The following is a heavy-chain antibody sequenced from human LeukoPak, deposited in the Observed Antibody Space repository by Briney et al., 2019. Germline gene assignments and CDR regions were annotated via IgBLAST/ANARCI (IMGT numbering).Heavy chain of an antibody. CDR3: AKRPTGYCSGGSCYAPFDY. J-gene: IGHJ4*02. V-gene: IGHV3-23*01. CDR2: ISGSGGST. D-gene: IGHD2-15*01. CDR1: GFTFSSYA. Sequence: PGGSLRLSCAASGFTFSSYAMSWVRQAPGKGLEWVSAISGSGGSTYYADSVKGRFTISRDNSKNTLYLQMNSLRAEDTAVYYCAKRPTGYCSGGSCYAPFDYWGQGTLVTVSS.